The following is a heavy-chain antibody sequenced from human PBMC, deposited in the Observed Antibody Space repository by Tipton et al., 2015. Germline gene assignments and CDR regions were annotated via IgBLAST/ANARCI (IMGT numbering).Heavy chain of an antibody. J-gene: IGHJ4*02. CDR1: GGSISSSSYY. V-gene: IGHV4-39*01. D-gene: IGHD5-18*01. CDR3: ARSIGYSLTCFDY. CDR2: IYYSGST. Sequence: TLSLTCTVSGGSISSSSYYWGWIRQPPGKGLEWIGSIYYSGSTYYNPSLKSRVTISVDTSKNQFSLKLSSVTAADTAVYYCARSIGYSLTCFDYWGQGTLVTVSS.